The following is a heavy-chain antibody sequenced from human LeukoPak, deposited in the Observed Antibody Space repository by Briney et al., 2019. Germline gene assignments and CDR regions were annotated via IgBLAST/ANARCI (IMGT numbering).Heavy chain of an antibody. CDR3: ARTGGTTVTTKFDY. J-gene: IGHJ4*02. D-gene: IGHD4-17*01. CDR1: GFTFSDYY. V-gene: IGHV3-11*06. Sequence: GGSLRLSCAASGFTFSDYYMSWIRQAPGKGLEWVSCISSSSSYTNYADPVRGRFTISRDNAKNSLYLQMNSLRAEDTAVYYCARTGGTTVTTKFDYWGQGTLVTVSS. CDR2: ISSSSSYT.